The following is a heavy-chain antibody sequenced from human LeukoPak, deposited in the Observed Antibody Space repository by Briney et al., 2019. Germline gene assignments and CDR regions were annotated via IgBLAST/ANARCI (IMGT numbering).Heavy chain of an antibody. CDR1: GFTFSSYG. Sequence: GGSLRLSCAASGFTFSSYGMHWVRQAPGKGLEGVAVISYDGSNKYYADSVKGRFTISRDNSKNTLYLQMNRLRAEDTAVYYCAKVRRGYCSGGSCYSWFDPWGQGTLVSVSS. D-gene: IGHD2-15*01. J-gene: IGHJ5*02. CDR2: ISYDGSNK. CDR3: AKVRRGYCSGGSCYSWFDP. V-gene: IGHV3-30*18.